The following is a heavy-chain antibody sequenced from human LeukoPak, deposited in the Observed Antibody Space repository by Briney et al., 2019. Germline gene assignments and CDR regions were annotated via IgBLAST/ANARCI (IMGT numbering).Heavy chain of an antibody. D-gene: IGHD5-12*01. J-gene: IGHJ4*02. Sequence: SETLSLTCTVSGGSVNDYYWSWIRQPPGKGLEWIGHVYFSGTGQYNPSLKSRVSVAMDAPNNQFSLRLSSVTAADTAVYYCARGTDMTPISGYYSFVYWGQGTLVSVSS. CDR1: GGSVNDYY. CDR2: VYFSGTG. CDR3: ARGTDMTPISGYYSFVY. V-gene: IGHV4-59*02.